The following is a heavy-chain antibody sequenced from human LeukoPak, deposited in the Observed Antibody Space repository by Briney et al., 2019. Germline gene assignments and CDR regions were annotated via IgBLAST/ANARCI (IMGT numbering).Heavy chain of an antibody. J-gene: IGHJ4*02. CDR3: ARRQGCSSTSCPPDY. Sequence: GESLKISCRGSGYSFTTYWIGWVRQMPGKGMEWMGIIYPGDSDTRCTPSFQGQVTMSADKPINTAYLQWSSLKASDTAMYYCARRQGCSSTSCPPDYWGQGTLVTVSP. V-gene: IGHV5-51*01. D-gene: IGHD2-2*01. CDR2: IYPGDSDT. CDR1: GYSFTTYW.